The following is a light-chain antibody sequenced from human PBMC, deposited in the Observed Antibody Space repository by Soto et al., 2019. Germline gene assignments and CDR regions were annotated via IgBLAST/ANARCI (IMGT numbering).Light chain of an antibody. J-gene: IGLJ3*02. Sequence: QSVLTQPPSVSAAPGQMVTLSCSGSSSNIGKNYVSWYQHLPGSAPKLLIYDNTIRPSAIPDRFSASKSGTSATLVITGLQTGDEADYYCGGWDTSLTAVVFGGGTKLTVL. CDR3: GGWDTSLTAVV. CDR1: SSNIGKNY. V-gene: IGLV1-51*01. CDR2: DNT.